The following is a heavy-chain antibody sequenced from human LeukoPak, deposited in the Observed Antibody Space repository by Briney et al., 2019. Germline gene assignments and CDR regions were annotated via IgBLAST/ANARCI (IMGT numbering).Heavy chain of an antibody. J-gene: IGHJ4*02. CDR1: GFTFSSYA. V-gene: IGHV3-30-3*01. Sequence: GGYLRLSCAASGFTFSSYAMHWVRQAPGKGLEWVAVISYDGSDKYYADSVKGRFTISRDNSKNTLYLQMNSLRAEDTAVYYCARFPWDYWGQGTLVTVSS. CDR3: ARFPWDY. CDR2: ISYDGSDK.